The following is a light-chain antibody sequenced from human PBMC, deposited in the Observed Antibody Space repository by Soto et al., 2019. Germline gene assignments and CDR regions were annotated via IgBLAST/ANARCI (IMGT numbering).Light chain of an antibody. CDR3: QQLNSYPPWT. V-gene: IGKV1-9*01. Sequence: IPLPQSPSSLSASVGDSVTITCRASQGISRNLAWYQQKPGRAPKLLIFGASTLQSGVPSRFSGSGSGTDFTLIISSLQPEDFATYFCQQLNSYPPWTFGQGTKVEIK. CDR2: GAS. CDR1: QGISRN. J-gene: IGKJ1*01.